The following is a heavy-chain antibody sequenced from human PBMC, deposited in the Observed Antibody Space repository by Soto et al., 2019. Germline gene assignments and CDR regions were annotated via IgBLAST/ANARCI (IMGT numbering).Heavy chain of an antibody. CDR3: ARGPLPPHDAFDI. J-gene: IGHJ3*02. V-gene: IGHV1-18*01. CDR1: GYSYTSYG. CDR2: ISAYNGNT. Sequence: TSVKLSCTDCGYSYTSYGISWVRQAPGQGLEWMGWISAYNGNTSYAQKLQGRVTMTTDTSTSTAYMELRSLRSDDPAVYYCARGPLPPHDAFDIWGQGTMVTVSS.